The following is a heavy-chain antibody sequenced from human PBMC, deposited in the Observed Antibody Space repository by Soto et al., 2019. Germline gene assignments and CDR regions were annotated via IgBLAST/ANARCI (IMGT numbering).Heavy chain of an antibody. Sequence: PGGTLRLSCAASGFTFSDYYMSWVRQAPGKGLEWLSYISDSGGTIYYADSVKGRFTISRDNAKNSLYLQMSSLRAEDTAVYYCARDSARDVQDAFDFWGQGTMVTVS. CDR2: ISDSGGTI. CDR3: ARDSARDVQDAFDF. V-gene: IGHV3-11*01. D-gene: IGHD3-16*01. J-gene: IGHJ3*01. CDR1: GFTFSDYY.